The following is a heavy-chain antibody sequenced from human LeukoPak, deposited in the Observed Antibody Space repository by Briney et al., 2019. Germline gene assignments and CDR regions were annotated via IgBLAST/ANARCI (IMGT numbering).Heavy chain of an antibody. Sequence: GGSLRLSCAASGFTFSSYEMNWVRQAPGKGLEWVSYISSSGSTIYYADSVKGRFTISRDSAKNSLYLQMNSLRAEDAAVYYCARAANYYDSSGYHYGIDYWGQGTLVTVSS. J-gene: IGHJ4*02. CDR3: ARAANYYDSSGYHYGIDY. CDR1: GFTFSSYE. D-gene: IGHD3-22*01. V-gene: IGHV3-48*03. CDR2: ISSSGSTI.